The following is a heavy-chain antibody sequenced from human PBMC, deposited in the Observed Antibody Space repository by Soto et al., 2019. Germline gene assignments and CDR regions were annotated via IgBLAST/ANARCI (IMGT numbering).Heavy chain of an antibody. V-gene: IGHV1-18*01. CDR1: GYTFSTSG. CDR2: ISTYNGDA. J-gene: IGHJ6*02. Sequence: ASVKVSCKSSGYTFSTSGISWVRQAPGQGLEWMGWISTYNGDANYAQRFQGRVTMTTDTSTSTTFMELRSLRSDDTAVYYCAREGPRPYYYYGMDVWGQGPTVTVSS. D-gene: IGHD6-6*01. CDR3: AREGPRPYYYYGMDV.